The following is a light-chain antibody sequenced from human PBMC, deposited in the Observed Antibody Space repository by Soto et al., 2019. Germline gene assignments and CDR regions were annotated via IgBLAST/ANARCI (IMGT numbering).Light chain of an antibody. CDR3: TSYTPIVTLGSV. CDR1: SSDIGGYNS. CDR2: EVT. Sequence: QSVLTQPASVSGSPGQSITISCTGTSSDIGGYNSVSWYQQHPGRAPRLIIYEVTNRPSGVSNRFSASKSGNTASLTISGLQAEDEADYYCTSYTPIVTLGSVFGTGTKDTDL. V-gene: IGLV2-14*01. J-gene: IGLJ1*01.